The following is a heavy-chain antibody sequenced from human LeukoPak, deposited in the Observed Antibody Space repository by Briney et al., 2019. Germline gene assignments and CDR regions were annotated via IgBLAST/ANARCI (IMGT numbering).Heavy chain of an antibody. J-gene: IGHJ4*02. D-gene: IGHD3-16*02. CDR2: IYYSGST. V-gene: IGHV4-59*08. Sequence: SETLSLTCTVSGGSISSYYWSWIRQPPGKGLEWIGYIYYSGSTNYNPSLKSRVTISVDTSKNQFSLKLSSVTAADTAVYYCATLNYVWGSYRDWGQGTLVTVSS. CDR3: ATLNYVWGSYRD. CDR1: GGSISSYY.